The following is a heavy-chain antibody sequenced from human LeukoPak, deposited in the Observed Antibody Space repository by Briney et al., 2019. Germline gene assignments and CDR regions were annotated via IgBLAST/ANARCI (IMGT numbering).Heavy chain of an antibody. CDR1: GFTFSTYS. V-gene: IGHV3-21*01. D-gene: IGHD3-9*01. Sequence: GGSLRLSCAASGFTFSTYSMNWVRQAPGKGLEWVSSITSSSTSIYFADSVEGRFTISRDNAKNSLYLQMNSLRAEDTAVYYCARTYYDILTGYNPYFDYWGQGTLVTVSS. CDR3: ARTYYDILTGYNPYFDY. CDR2: ITSSSTSI. J-gene: IGHJ4*02.